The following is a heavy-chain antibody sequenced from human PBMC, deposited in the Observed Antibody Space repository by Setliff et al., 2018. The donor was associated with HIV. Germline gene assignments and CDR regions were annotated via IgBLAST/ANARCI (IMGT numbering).Heavy chain of an antibody. J-gene: IGHJ5*02. V-gene: IGHV4-4*09. CDR1: GDSISNYY. D-gene: IGHD6-13*01. Sequence: PSETLSLTCTVSGDSISNYYWSWVRQPPGKGLEWIGYIYTTGSTNYNPSLKSRVTISVDTSKNQFSLKLSSVTAADTAVYYCASSSWSLNWFDPWGQGTLVTVSS. CDR3: ASSSWSLNWFDP. CDR2: IYTTGST.